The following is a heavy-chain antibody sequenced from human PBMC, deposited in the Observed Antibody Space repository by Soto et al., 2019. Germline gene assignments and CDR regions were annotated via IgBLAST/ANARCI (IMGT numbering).Heavy chain of an antibody. J-gene: IGHJ6*02. V-gene: IGHV4-34*01. D-gene: IGHD3-3*01. Sequence: SETLSLTCAVYGGSFSGYYWSWIRQPPGKGLEWIGEINHSGSTNYNPSLKSRVTISVDTSKNQFSLKLSSVTAADTAVYYCARETQVLRFLEWLPQTMDVWGQGTTVTVS. CDR1: GGSFSGYY. CDR2: INHSGST. CDR3: ARETQVLRFLEWLPQTMDV.